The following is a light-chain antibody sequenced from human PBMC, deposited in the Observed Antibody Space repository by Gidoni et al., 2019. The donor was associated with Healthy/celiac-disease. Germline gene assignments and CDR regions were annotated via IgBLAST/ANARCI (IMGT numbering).Light chain of an antibody. CDR3: CSYAGSSTVV. CDR1: SSDVGSYNL. CDR2: EGS. V-gene: IGLV2-23*01. J-gene: IGLJ2*01. Sequence: QSALTQPASGSGSPGQAITISCTGTSSDVGSYNLVSWYQQHPGKAPKLMIYEGSKRPSGVSDRFSGSTSGNTASLTLSGLQAEDEADYYCCSYAGSSTVVFGGGTKVTVL.